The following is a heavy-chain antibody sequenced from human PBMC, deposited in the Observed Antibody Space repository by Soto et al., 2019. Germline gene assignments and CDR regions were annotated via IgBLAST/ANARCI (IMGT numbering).Heavy chain of an antibody. Sequence: QVQLEASGPGLVKPSQTLSITCSVSGGSIRSGGYFWTWIRQHPGKGLEYIGHIYSSGSTYYIPSLRRRLTMSLDTSKNQFSLNLTSVTAADTALYFCARLNSGLYQSFDSWGQGALVTVSS. CDR1: GGSIRSGGYF. CDR2: IYSSGST. D-gene: IGHD2-8*01. V-gene: IGHV4-31*03. CDR3: ARLNSGLYQSFDS. J-gene: IGHJ4*02.